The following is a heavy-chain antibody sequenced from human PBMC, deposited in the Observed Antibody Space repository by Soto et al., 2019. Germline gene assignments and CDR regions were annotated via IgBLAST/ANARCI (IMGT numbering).Heavy chain of an antibody. Sequence: SVKVSCKASGGTFSSYTISWVRQAPGQGLEWMGRIIPILGIANYAQKFQGRVTITADKSTSTAYMELSSLGSEDTAVYYCAEGYVEHRDLYAFWRRGSCDP. CDR3: AEGYVEHRDLYAFWRRGSCDP. V-gene: IGHV1-69*02. D-gene: IGHD3-16*01. CDR2: IIPILGIA. CDR1: GGTFSSYT. J-gene: IGHJ5*02.